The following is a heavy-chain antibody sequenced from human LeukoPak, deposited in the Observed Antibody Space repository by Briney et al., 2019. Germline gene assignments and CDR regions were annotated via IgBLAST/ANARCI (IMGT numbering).Heavy chain of an antibody. CDR2: IKQDGSDK. V-gene: IGHV3-7*01. CDR1: GFTFDNYW. J-gene: IGHJ4*02. Sequence: GGSLRLSCAASGFTFDNYWMIWVRQAPGQGLEWVANIKQDGSDKSYVESVKGRFTISRDNAKNSLYLQMNSLRAEDTAAYYCARSRTSGDEALAGNYWGQGTLVTVSS. CDR3: ARSRTSGDEALAGNY. D-gene: IGHD6-19*01.